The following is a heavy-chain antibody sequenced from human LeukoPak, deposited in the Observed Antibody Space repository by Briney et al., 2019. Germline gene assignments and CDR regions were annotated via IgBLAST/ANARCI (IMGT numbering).Heavy chain of an antibody. CDR1: GFTFSSYA. Sequence: GGSLRLSCAASGFTFSSYAMSWVRQAPGKGLEWVSAISGSGGSTYYADSVKGRFTISRDNSKKTLYLQMNSLRAEDTAVYYCAKDFSYSSGWYSGWGQGTMVTVSS. CDR3: AKDFSYSSGWYSG. J-gene: IGHJ3*01. V-gene: IGHV3-23*01. CDR2: ISGSGGST. D-gene: IGHD6-19*01.